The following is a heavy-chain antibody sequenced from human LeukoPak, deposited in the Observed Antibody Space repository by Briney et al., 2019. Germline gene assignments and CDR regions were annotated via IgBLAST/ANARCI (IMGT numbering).Heavy chain of an antibody. CDR2: INPNSGGT. J-gene: IGHJ4*02. CDR1: GYTFTGYY. Sequence: ASVKVSCKASGYTFTGYYMHWVRQAPGQGLEWMGWINPNSGGTNYAQKFQGRVTMTRDTSIGTAYMELSRLRSDDTAVYYCARVSRGSGSYFTITYFDYWGQGTLVTVSS. V-gene: IGHV1-2*02. CDR3: ARVSRGSGSYFTITYFDY. D-gene: IGHD3-10*01.